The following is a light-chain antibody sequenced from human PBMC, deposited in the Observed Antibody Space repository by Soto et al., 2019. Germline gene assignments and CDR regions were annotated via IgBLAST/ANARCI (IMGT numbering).Light chain of an antibody. J-gene: IGLJ1*01. CDR1: SSDVGGYNY. V-gene: IGLV2-11*01. CDR2: DVD. Sequence: QLVLTHPGPVSGSPGQSVTISCTGTSSDVGGYNYVSWYQHHPGKAPKLMIYDVDKRPSGVPGRFSGSKSGNTASLTISGLQAEDEADYYCCSYAGSYTFVFGTGTKVTVL. CDR3: CSYAGSYTFV.